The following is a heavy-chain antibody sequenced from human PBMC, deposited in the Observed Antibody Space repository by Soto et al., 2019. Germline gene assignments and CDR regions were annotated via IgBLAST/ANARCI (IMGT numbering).Heavy chain of an antibody. CDR3: AHSHGGYVLIFLEF. V-gene: IGHV2-5*01. J-gene: IGHJ4*02. D-gene: IGHD2-15*01. Sequence: SRSTLVNAPQTPTLTCNFSWFSCPTATVAVGWTRHTQGGALEWLTLIYYNDDRRFSPSLKTRLTITGDTSKTQVVLSLTNVEPGDTATYFCAHSHGGYVLIFLEFWGQGIQVTV. CDR1: WFSCPTATVA. CDR2: IYYNDDR.